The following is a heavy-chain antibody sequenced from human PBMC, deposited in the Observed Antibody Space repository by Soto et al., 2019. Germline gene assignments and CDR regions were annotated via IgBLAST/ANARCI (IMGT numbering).Heavy chain of an antibody. D-gene: IGHD3-22*01. CDR2: IYWDDDK. CDR1: GFSLSTSAVG. V-gene: IGHV2-5*02. Sequence: QITLKESGPTLVKPTQTLTLTCAFSGFSLSTSAVGVGWFRQPPGKALEWLALIYWDDDKYYPPSLKSRPTISKDTSNNHVFLTMTTMDPSYTATYYSPRGKNYYEPGRYYLMNFAYWGQGTLVTVSS. J-gene: IGHJ4*02. CDR3: PRGKNYYEPGRYYLMNFAY.